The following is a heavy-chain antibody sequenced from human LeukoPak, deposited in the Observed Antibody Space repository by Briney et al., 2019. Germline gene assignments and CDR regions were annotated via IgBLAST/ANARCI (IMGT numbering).Heavy chain of an antibody. J-gene: IGHJ4*02. CDR1: GFTFSSYG. CDR3: AREMSTYYFDY. V-gene: IGHV3-33*01. Sequence: GGSLRLSCAASGFTFSSYGMHWVRQAPGKGLEWVAVIWYDGSNKHYADSVKDRFTISRDNSKNTLYLRMNSLRAEDTAVYYCAREMSTYYFDYWGQGTLVTVSS. CDR2: IWYDGSNK.